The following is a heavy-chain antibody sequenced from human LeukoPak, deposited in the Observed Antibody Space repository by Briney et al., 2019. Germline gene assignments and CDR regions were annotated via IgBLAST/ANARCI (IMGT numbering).Heavy chain of an antibody. CDR3: ARGSGYESYFDY. V-gene: IGHV3-21*01. D-gene: IGHD5-12*01. J-gene: IGHJ4*02. CDR1: GFTFSSYS. Sequence: GGSLRLSCAASGFTFSSYSMNWVRQAPGKGLEWVSSISSSSSYIYYADSVKGRFTISRDNAKNSLYLQMNSLRAEDTAAYYCARGSGYESYFDYWGQGTLVTVSS. CDR2: ISSSSSYI.